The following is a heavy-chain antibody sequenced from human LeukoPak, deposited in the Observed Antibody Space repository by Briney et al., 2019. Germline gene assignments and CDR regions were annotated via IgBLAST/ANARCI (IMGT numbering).Heavy chain of an antibody. CDR1: GGSFSGYY. D-gene: IGHD4-17*01. V-gene: IGHV4-34*01. Sequence: SETLSLTCAVYGGSFSGYYWSWIRQPPGKGLEWIGSIYYSGSTYYNPSLKSRVTISVDTSKNQFSLKLSSVTAADTAVYYCARWTTVTTYDAFDIWGQGTMVTVSS. CDR2: IYYSGST. J-gene: IGHJ3*02. CDR3: ARWTTVTTYDAFDI.